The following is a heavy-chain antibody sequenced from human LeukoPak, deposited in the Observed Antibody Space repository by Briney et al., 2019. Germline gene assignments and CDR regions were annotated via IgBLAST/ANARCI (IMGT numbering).Heavy chain of an antibody. CDR2: IWCDGSNK. J-gene: IGHJ6*04. Sequence: GGSLRLSCAASGFPFSSYGMHWVRQAPGKGLEWVAVIWCDGSNKYYADSVKGRFTISRDNYKNTLYLQMNSLRAADTAVYYCAKGRIAVARYYGMDVWGEGTTVTVFS. V-gene: IGHV3-33*06. CDR1: GFPFSSYG. CDR3: AKGRIAVARYYGMDV. D-gene: IGHD6-19*01.